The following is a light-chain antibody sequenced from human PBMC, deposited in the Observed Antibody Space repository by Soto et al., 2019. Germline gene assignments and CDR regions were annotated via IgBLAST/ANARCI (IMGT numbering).Light chain of an antibody. V-gene: IGKV3-15*01. CDR2: GAS. J-gene: IGKJ2*01. CDR1: QSVGSG. Sequence: EVVMTQSPATLSVSPGERATLSCRASQSVGSGLSWYQQKPDQAPRLLIYGASTRATGIPDRFCGSGSGTEFTLTIYSLQAEDSAVYYCQQYNNWPPYTFGQGTKVEIK. CDR3: QQYNNWPPYT.